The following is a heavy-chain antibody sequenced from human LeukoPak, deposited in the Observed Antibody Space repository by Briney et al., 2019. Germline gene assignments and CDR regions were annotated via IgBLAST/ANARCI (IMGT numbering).Heavy chain of an antibody. CDR1: GFTFSSYS. CDR3: ARVPYCSSTSCLSLLWFGEASPSGEYGMDV. Sequence: GGSLRLSCATSGFTFSSYSMNWVRQAPGKGLEWVSSISSSSSYIYYADSVKGRFTISRDNAKNSLYLQMNSLRAEDTAVYYCARVPYCSSTSCLSLLWFGEASPSGEYGMDVWGQGTTVTVSS. D-gene: IGHD2-2*01. CDR2: ISSSSSYI. V-gene: IGHV3-21*01. J-gene: IGHJ6*02.